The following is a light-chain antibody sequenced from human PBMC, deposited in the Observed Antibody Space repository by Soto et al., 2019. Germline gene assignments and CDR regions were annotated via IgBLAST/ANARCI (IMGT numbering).Light chain of an antibody. V-gene: IGKV1-5*01. CDR1: QSISSW. CDR2: DAS. CDR3: QQYKSYPIT. Sequence: DIQMTQSPSTLSGSVGDRVTITCRASQSISSWLAWSQQTPGKEHKLLSDDASSLESGVPSMFSGIRSGTECTLTLSSLQPDEVATYNCQQYKSYPITVGQGTRLQIK. J-gene: IGKJ5*01.